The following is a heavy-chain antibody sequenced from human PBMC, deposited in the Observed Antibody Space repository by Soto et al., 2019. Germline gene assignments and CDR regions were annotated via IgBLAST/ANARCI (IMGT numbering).Heavy chain of an antibody. CDR3: AGLRGREQLVLVYFDY. J-gene: IGHJ4*02. Sequence: GESLKISCKGSGYSFTSYWIGWVRQMPGKGLEWMGIIYPGDSDTRYSPSFQGQVTISADKSISTAYLQWSSLKASDTAMYYCAGLRGREQLVLVYFDYWGQGTLVTVS. V-gene: IGHV5-51*01. D-gene: IGHD6-13*01. CDR1: GYSFTSYW. CDR2: IYPGDSDT.